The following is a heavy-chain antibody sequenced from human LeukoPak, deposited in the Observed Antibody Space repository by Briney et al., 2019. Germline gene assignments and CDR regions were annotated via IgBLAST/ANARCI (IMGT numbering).Heavy chain of an antibody. CDR1: RYTFTGYY. CDR3: ARDREVTRYTFDI. Sequence: GPSVKLSCKASRYTFTGYYMHWVRQAPGQGLEWMVWINPNSGGTNYAQKFQGRVTMTRDTSISTAYMELSRLRSDDTAVYYCARDREVTRYTFDIWGQGTMVTVSS. D-gene: IGHD4-23*01. CDR2: INPNSGGT. V-gene: IGHV1-2*02. J-gene: IGHJ3*02.